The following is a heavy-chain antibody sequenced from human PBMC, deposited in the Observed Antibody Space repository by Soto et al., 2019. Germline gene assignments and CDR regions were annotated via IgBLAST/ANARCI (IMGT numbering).Heavy chain of an antibody. J-gene: IGHJ5*02. CDR2: IYYSGST. CDR1: GGSISSSSYY. V-gene: IGHV4-39*01. Sequence: QLQLQESGPGLVKPSETLSLTCTVSGGSISSSSYYWGWIRQPPGKGLEWIGSIYYSGSTYYNPSLKSRVTISVDTSKNQFSLKLSSVTAADTAVYYCAKGDQLYNWFDPWGQGTLVTVSS. D-gene: IGHD2-2*01. CDR3: AKGDQLYNWFDP.